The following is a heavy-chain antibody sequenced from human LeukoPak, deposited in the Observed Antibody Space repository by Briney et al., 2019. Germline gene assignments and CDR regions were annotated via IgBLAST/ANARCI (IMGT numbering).Heavy chain of an antibody. Sequence: GGSLRLSCAASGFTFSSFAMTWVRQAPGKGLEWVSSITGNHGPTYNTDSVKGRFTISRDNSQNTLYLQMNSLRAEDTSVYYCTKDPNCGYVGAFDPWGQGTLVIV. CDR3: TKDPNCGYVGAFDP. V-gene: IGHV3-23*01. CDR1: GFTFSSFA. D-gene: IGHD5-12*01. CDR2: ITGNHGPT. J-gene: IGHJ5*02.